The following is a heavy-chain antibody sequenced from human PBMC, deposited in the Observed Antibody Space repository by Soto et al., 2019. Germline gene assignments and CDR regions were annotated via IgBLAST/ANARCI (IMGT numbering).Heavy chain of an antibody. J-gene: IGHJ6*03. CDR2: ISWNSGSI. CDR1: GFTFDDYA. D-gene: IGHD2-15*01. Sequence: GGSLRLSCAASGFTFDDYAMHWVRQAPGKGLEWVSGISWNSGSIGYADSVKGRFTISRDNAKNSLYLQMNSLRAEDTALYYCAKAGYDYYYYYMDVWGKGTTVTVSS. V-gene: IGHV3-9*01. CDR3: AKAGYDYYYYYMDV.